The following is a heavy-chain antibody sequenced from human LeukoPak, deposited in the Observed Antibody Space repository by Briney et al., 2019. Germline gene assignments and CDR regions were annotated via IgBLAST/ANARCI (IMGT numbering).Heavy chain of an antibody. CDR3: ARETGGVAFDI. CDR1: GYTFTGYY. Sequence: ASVKVSCKSSGYTFTGYYIHWVRQAPGQGHEWLGWLNPNGGDTNYAQKFQGRVSMTRDTSISTAYMELSSLRSDDTAVYYCARETGGVAFDIWAQGTMVTVSS. V-gene: IGHV1-2*02. D-gene: IGHD1-1*01. J-gene: IGHJ3*02. CDR2: LNPNGGDT.